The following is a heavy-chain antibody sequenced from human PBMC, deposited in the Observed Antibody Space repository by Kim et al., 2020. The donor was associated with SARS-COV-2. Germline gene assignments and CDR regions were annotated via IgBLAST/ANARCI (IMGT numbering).Heavy chain of an antibody. CDR2: INPSGDST. D-gene: IGHD2-15*01. V-gene: IGHV1-46*01. Sequence: ASVKVSCKASGYIFTTYYIHWVRQAPGQGLEWMGIINPSGDSTYYAQKFQGRVTMTRDTSTSTVYMELSSLRSEDTAVYYCASSSCSGGSCYSGLADHWGQGTLVTVSP. CDR1: GYIFTTYY. CDR3: ASSSCSGGSCYSGLADH. J-gene: IGHJ4*02.